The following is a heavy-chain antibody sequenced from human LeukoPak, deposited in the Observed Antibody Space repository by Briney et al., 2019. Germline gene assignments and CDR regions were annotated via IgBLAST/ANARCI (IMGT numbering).Heavy chain of an antibody. V-gene: IGHV3-15*01. CDR3: TTVLIWLGELDGYSGPNRIYY. J-gene: IGHJ4*02. Sequence: PGGALRLSCAGSGFTFSNAWMSWVRQAPGKGLWGVGHSKSKTDGGTTDYAAPVKGRFTISRDDSKNTLYLQLNSLKTEDTAVYYCTTVLIWLGELDGYSGPNRIYYWGQGTLVTVSS. CDR1: GFTFSNAW. CDR2: SKSKTDGGTT. D-gene: IGHD3-10*01.